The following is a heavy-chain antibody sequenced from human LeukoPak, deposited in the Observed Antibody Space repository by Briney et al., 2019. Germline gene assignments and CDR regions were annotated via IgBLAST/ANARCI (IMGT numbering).Heavy chain of an antibody. V-gene: IGHV4-38-2*02. CDR1: GYSVSSGYY. CDR3: ARSFGLLDYYGLGSNLGYYYYMDV. J-gene: IGHJ6*03. CDR2: IYHSGST. Sequence: SETLSLTCTVSGYSVSSGYYWGWIRRPPGKGLEWIGSIYHSGSTYYNPSLKSRVTISVDTSKNQFSLKLSSVTAADTAVYYCARSFGLLDYYGLGSNLGYYYYMDVWGKGTTVTVSS. D-gene: IGHD3-10*01.